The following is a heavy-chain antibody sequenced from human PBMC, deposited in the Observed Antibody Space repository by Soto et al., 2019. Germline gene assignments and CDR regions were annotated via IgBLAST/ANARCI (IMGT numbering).Heavy chain of an antibody. D-gene: IGHD3-22*01. CDR2: IYYSGST. J-gene: IGHJ3*01. V-gene: IGHV4-30-4*01. CDR3: ARVLLGYGNDSEV. Sequence: QVQLQESGPGLVKPSQTLSLTCTVSGGSISSGDYYWSWIRQPPGKGLEWIGYIYYSGSTYYNPSIRSRVTISVDTYKNQFSLKLSSVTAADTAVYYGARVLLGYGNDSEVWGQGTIVTVSS. CDR1: GGSISSGDYY.